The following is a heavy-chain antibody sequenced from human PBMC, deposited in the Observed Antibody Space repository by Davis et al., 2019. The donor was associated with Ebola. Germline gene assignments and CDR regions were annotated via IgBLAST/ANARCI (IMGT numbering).Heavy chain of an antibody. CDR3: ASHDLQWEDAFDI. D-gene: IGHD5-24*01. CDR2: IYHSGSP. CDR1: GVSISRHY. V-gene: IGHV4-59*08. J-gene: IGHJ3*02. Sequence: PSETLSLTCTVSGVSISRHYWSWIRQPPGKGLEWIGYIYHSGSPHYNPSLKSRVTISVDMSKNQVSLKLNSVTAADTAVYYCASHDLQWEDAFDIWGQGTMVTVSS.